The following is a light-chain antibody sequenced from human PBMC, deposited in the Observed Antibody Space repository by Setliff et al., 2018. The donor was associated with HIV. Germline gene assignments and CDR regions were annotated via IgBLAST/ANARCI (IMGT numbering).Light chain of an antibody. CDR3: CSYAGSYTSLYV. CDR2: DVT. J-gene: IGLJ1*01. V-gene: IGLV2-11*01. CDR1: SSDVGGYNY. Sequence: SPGQSVTISCTGTSSDVGGYNYVSWYQHLPGKAPKLMIYDVTKRPSGVPDRFSGSKSGNTASLTISGLQSEDEADYYCCSYAGSYTSLYVFGTGTKGTVL.